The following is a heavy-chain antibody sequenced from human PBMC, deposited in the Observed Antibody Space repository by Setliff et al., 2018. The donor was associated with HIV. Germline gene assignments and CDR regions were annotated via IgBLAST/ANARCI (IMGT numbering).Heavy chain of an antibody. Sequence: PGGSLRLSCVASGFTFTNAWMNWLRQAPGKGPEWIARIKSKRDGGTRDYAAPVKGRSTISRDDSKSIAYLQMNSLKTEDTAVYYCTSPNYYDSSGYYFDYWGQGTLVTVSS. J-gene: IGHJ4*02. V-gene: IGHV3-15*01. D-gene: IGHD3-22*01. CDR1: GFTFTNAW. CDR3: TSPNYYDSSGYYFDY. CDR2: IKSKRDGGTR.